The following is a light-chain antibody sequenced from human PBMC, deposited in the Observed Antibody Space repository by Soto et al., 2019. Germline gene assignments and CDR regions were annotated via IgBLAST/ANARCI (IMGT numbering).Light chain of an antibody. J-gene: IGKJ3*01. CDR1: RCISNW. CDR3: QQYNTDPFT. CDR2: DAS. Sequence: DIQMTQSPSTLSASVGDRVTITCRASRCISNWLAWYQQKPGKAPKLLIYDASNLESGVPSRFSGSGSGTEFTLTISSLQPDDLGTFYCQQYNTDPFTFGPGTIVDIK. V-gene: IGKV1-5*01.